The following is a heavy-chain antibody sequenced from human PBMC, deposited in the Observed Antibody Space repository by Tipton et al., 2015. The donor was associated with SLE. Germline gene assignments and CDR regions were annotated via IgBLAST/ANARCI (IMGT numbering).Heavy chain of an antibody. V-gene: IGHV4-34*01. Sequence: TLSLTCAVYGGSFSGYYWSWIRQPPGKGLEWIGEINHSGSTNYNPSLKSRVTISVDTSKNQFSLKLSSVTAADTAVYYCARGHGLAVAGTLDYWGQGTLVTVSS. J-gene: IGHJ4*02. CDR2: INHSGST. CDR1: GGSFSGYY. D-gene: IGHD6-19*01. CDR3: ARGHGLAVAGTLDY.